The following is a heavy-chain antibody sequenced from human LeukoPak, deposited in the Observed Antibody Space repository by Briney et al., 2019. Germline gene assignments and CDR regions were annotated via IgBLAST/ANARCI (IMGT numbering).Heavy chain of an antibody. J-gene: IGHJ4*02. CDR3: ARVVHGDYFDY. CDR2: IYSGGST. D-gene: IGHD4-17*01. V-gene: IGHV3-53*01. Sequence: PGGSLRLSCAASGFTVSGNYMSWVRQAPGKGLEWVSVIYSGGSTYYADSVKGRFTISRDNSKNTLYLQMNSLRAEDTAVYYCARVVHGDYFDYWGQGTLVTVSS. CDR1: GFTVSGNY.